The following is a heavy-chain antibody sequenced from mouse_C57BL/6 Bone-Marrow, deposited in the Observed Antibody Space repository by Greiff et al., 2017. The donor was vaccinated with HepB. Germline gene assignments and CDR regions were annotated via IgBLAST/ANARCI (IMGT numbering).Heavy chain of an antibody. Sequence: VMLVESGPGLVQPSQSLSITCTVSGFSLTSYGVHWVRQSPGKGLEWLGVIWRGGSTDYNAAFMSRLSITKDNSKSQVFFKMNSLQADDTAIYYCAKSLHYYGSSYAMDYWGQGTSVTVSS. J-gene: IGHJ4*01. D-gene: IGHD1-1*01. V-gene: IGHV2-5*01. CDR2: IWRGGST. CDR1: GFSLTSYG. CDR3: AKSLHYYGSSYAMDY.